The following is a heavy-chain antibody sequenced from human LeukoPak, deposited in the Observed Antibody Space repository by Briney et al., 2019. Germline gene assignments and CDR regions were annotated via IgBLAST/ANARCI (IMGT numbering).Heavy chain of an antibody. CDR3: ARVAAAGKGFDH. Sequence: GGSLRLSCTASGFTFSSYDMHWVRQGTGKGLGWVSAIGTAGDAYYGGSVKGRFTISRENAKNSLYLQMNSLRAGDTAVYYCARVAAAGKGFDHWGQGTLVTVSS. J-gene: IGHJ4*02. CDR2: IGTAGDA. D-gene: IGHD6-13*01. V-gene: IGHV3-13*01. CDR1: GFTFSSYD.